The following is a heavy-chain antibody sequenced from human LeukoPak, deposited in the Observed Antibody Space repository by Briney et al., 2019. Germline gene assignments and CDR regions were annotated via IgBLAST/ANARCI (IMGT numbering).Heavy chain of an antibody. CDR1: GFTFSSYS. CDR3: AREDLQLWHHDY. CDR2: ISGSRSAI. J-gene: IGHJ4*02. D-gene: IGHD5-18*01. Sequence: GGSLRLFCAASGFTFSSYSMKWVRQAPGKGREWVSYISGSRSAIYYADSVKGRFTISRDNAKNSLYLQMNSLRAEDTAVYYCAREDLQLWHHDYWGQGTLVTVSS. V-gene: IGHV3-48*01.